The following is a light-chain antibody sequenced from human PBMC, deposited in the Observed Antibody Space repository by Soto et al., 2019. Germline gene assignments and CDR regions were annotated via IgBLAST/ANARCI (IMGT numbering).Light chain of an antibody. Sequence: QSVLTQPASVSGSPGQSITISCTGGSSDVNYYNYVSWYQQYPGKAPKLIIYEVRNRPSGVSNRFSGSKSGNMASLTISGLQAEDEADYYCSSYTSTTIVVFGGGTKVTVL. CDR3: SSYTSTTIVV. J-gene: IGLJ2*01. CDR2: EVR. V-gene: IGLV2-14*01. CDR1: SSDVNYYNY.